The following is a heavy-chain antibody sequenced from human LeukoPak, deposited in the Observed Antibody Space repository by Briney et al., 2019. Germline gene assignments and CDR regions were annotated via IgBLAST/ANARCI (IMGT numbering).Heavy chain of an antibody. CDR3: ARRDGTYFDS. D-gene: IGHD5-24*01. CDR2: IYHSGIT. Sequence: PSETLSLTCAVSGFYIRSGYYWGWIRQPPGKGLEWIGTIYHSGITYYNSSLKSRVIISVDTSKNQFSLKLHSVTAADTAVYYCARRDGTYFDSWGQGTLVTVSS. CDR1: GFYIRSGYY. V-gene: IGHV4-38-2*01. J-gene: IGHJ4*02.